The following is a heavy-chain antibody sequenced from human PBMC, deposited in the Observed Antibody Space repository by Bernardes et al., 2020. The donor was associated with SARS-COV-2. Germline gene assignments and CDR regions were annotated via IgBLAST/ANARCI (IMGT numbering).Heavy chain of an antibody. Sequence: GGSLRLSCAASGFIFSSYWMHWVRRVPGKGLVWVSRTNTDGRITNYADSVKGRFTISRDNAKNTLFLQMNSLRAEDTAVYYCVRDAGGAGSHWGQGTLVTVSS. CDR1: GFIFSSYW. CDR3: VRDAGGAGSH. D-gene: IGHD3-10*01. CDR2: TNTDGRIT. J-gene: IGHJ4*02. V-gene: IGHV3-74*01.